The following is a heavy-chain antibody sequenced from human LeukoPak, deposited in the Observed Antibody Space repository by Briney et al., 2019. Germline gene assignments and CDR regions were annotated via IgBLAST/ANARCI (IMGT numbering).Heavy chain of an antibody. D-gene: IGHD6-13*01. Sequence: PSQTLSLTCAVSGGSISSGGYSWSWIRQPPGKGLEWIGYIYHSGSTYYNPSLKSRVTISVDRSKNQFSLKLSSVTAADTAVYYCASSEAAAGKFDYWGQGTLVTVSS. CDR3: ASSEAAAGKFDY. CDR1: GGSISSGGYS. J-gene: IGHJ4*02. CDR2: IYHSGST. V-gene: IGHV4-30-2*01.